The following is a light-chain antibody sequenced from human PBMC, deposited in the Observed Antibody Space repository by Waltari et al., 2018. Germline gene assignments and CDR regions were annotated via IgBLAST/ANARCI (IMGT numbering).Light chain of an antibody. Sequence: DIFLTQSPGTLSLSPGEGATLPCRASQSISRFLAWYQQKPGQAPRLLIYDASTRGTGIPDRFSGSGSGTDFSLTISRLEPEDFAVYYCQKYGTLPATFGQGTKVEIK. CDR1: QSISRF. J-gene: IGKJ1*01. CDR3: QKYGTLPAT. V-gene: IGKV3-20*01. CDR2: DAS.